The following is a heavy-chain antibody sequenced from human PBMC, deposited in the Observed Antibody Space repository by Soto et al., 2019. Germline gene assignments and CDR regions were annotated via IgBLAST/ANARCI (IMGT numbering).Heavy chain of an antibody. CDR3: ARSMHYSDGSNYSPFDY. CDR2: FYYTGST. Sequence: SETQSVTCTVSGGYVRSGDYYWSWIRQPPGKGLEWIGYFYYTGSTNYNPSLKSRVTISIDASKNQFSLRLSSVTAADTAVYYCARSMHYSDGSNYSPFDYWGQGTLVTVSS. CDR1: GGYVRSGDYY. D-gene: IGHD3-22*01. V-gene: IGHV4-61*08. J-gene: IGHJ4*02.